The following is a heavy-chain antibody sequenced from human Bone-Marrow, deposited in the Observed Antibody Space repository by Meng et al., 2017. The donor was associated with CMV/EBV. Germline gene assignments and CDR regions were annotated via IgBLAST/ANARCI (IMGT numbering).Heavy chain of an antibody. D-gene: IGHD2-2*03. V-gene: IGHV3-33*01. J-gene: IGHJ4*02. Sequence: GGSLRLSCVASGFIFSNFAMHWVRQAPGKGLEWVAVIWYDGSNEYYIDTVKGRFTISRDNSKNMLYLEMNSLTTEDSAVYYCAMDGAGWGQGTLVTVSS. CDR3: AMDGAG. CDR1: GFIFSNFA. CDR2: IWYDGSNE.